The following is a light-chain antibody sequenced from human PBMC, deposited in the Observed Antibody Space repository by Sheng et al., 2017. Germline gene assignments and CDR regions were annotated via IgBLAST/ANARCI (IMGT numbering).Light chain of an antibody. CDR3: QQYNNWPRT. CDR1: QSISTN. CDR2: AAS. Sequence: EIVMTQSPATLSVSPGEGATLSCRASQSISTNLAWYQQKPGQAPRLLIYAASTRATGIPDRFSGSGSGRDFTLTISSLQSEDFAVYYCQQYNNWPRTFGPGTKVDIK. V-gene: IGKV3D-15*01. J-gene: IGKJ3*01.